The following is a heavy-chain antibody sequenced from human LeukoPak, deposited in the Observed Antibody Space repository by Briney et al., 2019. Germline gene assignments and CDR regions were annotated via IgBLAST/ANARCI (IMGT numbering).Heavy chain of an antibody. Sequence: GGSLRLSCTTSGFNFGDHAMTWVRQAPGKGLEWVSAISGSGGSTYYADSVKGRFTISRDNSKNTLYLQMNSLRAEDTAVYYCAKTDYGDYVPFDPWGQGTLVTVSS. V-gene: IGHV3-23*01. CDR1: GFNFGDHA. D-gene: IGHD4-17*01. J-gene: IGHJ5*02. CDR2: ISGSGGST. CDR3: AKTDYGDYVPFDP.